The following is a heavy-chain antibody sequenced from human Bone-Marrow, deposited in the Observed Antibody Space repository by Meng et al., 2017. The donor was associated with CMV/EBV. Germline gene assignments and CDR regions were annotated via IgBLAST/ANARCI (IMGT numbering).Heavy chain of an antibody. J-gene: IGHJ6*02. D-gene: IGHD3-3*01. CDR2: IVPQFGTT. CDR1: GDAFNSYA. Sequence: SVKVSCKASGDAFNSYAISWIRQAPGQGLEWMGGIVPQFGTTNHAQRFQGRLTITTDESSSTAYMELSSLRSEDTAVYFCAREGPFRSGHFNYYYYYGIDIWGQGTTVTVSS. V-gene: IGHV1-69*05. CDR3: AREGPFRSGHFNYYYYYGIDI.